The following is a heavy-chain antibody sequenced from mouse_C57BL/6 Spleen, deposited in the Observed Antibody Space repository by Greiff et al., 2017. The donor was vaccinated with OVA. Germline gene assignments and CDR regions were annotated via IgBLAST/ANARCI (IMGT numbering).Heavy chain of an antibody. CDR1: GYAFSSSW. Sequence: QVQLQQSGPELVKPGASVKISCKASGYAFSSSWMNWVKQRPGKGLEWIGRIYPGDGDTNYNGKFKGKATLTADKSSSTAYMQLSSLTSEDSAVYFCARSVPYCYFDVWGTGTTVTVSS. J-gene: IGHJ1*03. V-gene: IGHV1-82*01. CDR2: IYPGDGDT. CDR3: ARSVPYCYFDV. D-gene: IGHD6-1*01.